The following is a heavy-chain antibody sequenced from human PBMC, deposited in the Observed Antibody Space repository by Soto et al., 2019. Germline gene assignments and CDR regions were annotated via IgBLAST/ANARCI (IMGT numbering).Heavy chain of an antibody. J-gene: IGHJ3*02. V-gene: IGHV1-18*01. D-gene: IGHD2-15*01. CDR1: GDTFISSG. CDR3: ARIEYCSGGNCYSAFDI. CDR2: ISGYKGDT. Sequence: VQYGAEVKKPGASVKVSCKASGDTFISSGISWVRQAPGQGLEWMGWISGYKGDTNYAQKFQGRVTLTTDTSTSTAYMELRSLTPGDTAIYYCARIEYCSGGNCYSAFDIWGQGTLVTVSS.